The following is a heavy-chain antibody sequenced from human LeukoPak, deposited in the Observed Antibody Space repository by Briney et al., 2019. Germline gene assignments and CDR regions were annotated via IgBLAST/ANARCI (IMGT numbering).Heavy chain of an antibody. D-gene: IGHD6-19*01. V-gene: IGHV3-23*01. CDR3: AKDALPGYSSGWYGRRKDAFDI. J-gene: IGHJ3*02. CDR1: GFTFSSYA. CDR2: ISGSGGST. Sequence: GGSLRLSCAASGFTFSSYAMSWVRQAPGKGLEWVPAISGSGGSTYYADSVKGRFTISRDNSKNTLYLQMNSLRAEDTAVYYCAKDALPGYSSGWYGRRKDAFDIWGQGTMVTVSS.